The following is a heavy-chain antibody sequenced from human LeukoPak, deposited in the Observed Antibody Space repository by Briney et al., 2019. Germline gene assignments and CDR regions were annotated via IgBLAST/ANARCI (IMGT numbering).Heavy chain of an antibody. V-gene: IGHV1-8*03. D-gene: IGHD5-18*01. CDR1: GYTFTSYD. Sequence: ASVKVSCKASGYTFTSYDINWVRQATGQGLEWMGWMNPNSGNTGYAQKFQGRVTITRNTSISTAYMELSSLRSEDTAVYYCARVPQLYDYYYYMDVWGKGTTVTVSS. CDR2: MNPNSGNT. J-gene: IGHJ6*03. CDR3: ARVPQLYDYYYYMDV.